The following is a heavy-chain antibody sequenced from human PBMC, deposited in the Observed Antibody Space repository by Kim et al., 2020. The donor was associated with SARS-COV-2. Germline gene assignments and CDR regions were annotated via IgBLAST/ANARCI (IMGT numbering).Heavy chain of an antibody. CDR2: NNDGSGT. CDR3: ARPGGDV. D-gene: IGHD3-16*01. J-gene: IGHJ6*02. V-gene: IGHV3-74*01. Sequence: NNDGSGTSYAASVKGRFTIPRDNAKNTLYLQMNSLRAEDTAVYYCARPGGDVWGQGTTVTVSS.